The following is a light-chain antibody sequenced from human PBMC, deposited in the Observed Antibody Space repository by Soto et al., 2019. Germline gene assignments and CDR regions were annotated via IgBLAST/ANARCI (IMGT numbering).Light chain of an antibody. CDR1: QTINNKY. J-gene: IGKJ1*01. V-gene: IGKV3-20*01. CDR3: QLYSGSPWT. Sequence: EIVLTQSPGTLSLSPGERATLSCRASQTINNKYLAWYQQVPGQAPRLLIHGVSIRATGIPDRFSGSGSGKDFTLTISRLEPEDFAVYYCQLYSGSPWTFGQGTKV. CDR2: GVS.